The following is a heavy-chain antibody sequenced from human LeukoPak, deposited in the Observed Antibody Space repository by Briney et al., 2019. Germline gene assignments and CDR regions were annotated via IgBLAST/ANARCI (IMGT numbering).Heavy chain of an antibody. J-gene: IGHJ4*02. CDR1: GYCFTSYW. CDR2: IYPGDSDN. CDR3: ARSIAAAGRGVFDY. D-gene: IGHD6-13*01. V-gene: IGHV5-51*01. Sequence: GESLQISCKGSGYCFTSYWIGRVRQMPGKSLEWMGIIYPGDSDNRYSPAFQDQVTISAEKSIRTAYLLRISLQASDAAIEYYARSIAAAGRGVFDYWGQGTLVTVSS.